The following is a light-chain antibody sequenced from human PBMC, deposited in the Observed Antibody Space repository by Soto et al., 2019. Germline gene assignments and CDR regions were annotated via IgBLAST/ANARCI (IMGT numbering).Light chain of an antibody. V-gene: IGKV1-5*03. CDR3: QQYHIYSGT. CDR1: QTISSW. Sequence: DIQMTQSPSTLSGSFGDRVTITWRASQTISSWLAWYQQKPGKAPKLLIYKASTLASGVPSRFSGSGYGTEFNLTINSLQPDDFATYYCQQYHIYSGTFGQGTKVDIK. J-gene: IGKJ1*01. CDR2: KAS.